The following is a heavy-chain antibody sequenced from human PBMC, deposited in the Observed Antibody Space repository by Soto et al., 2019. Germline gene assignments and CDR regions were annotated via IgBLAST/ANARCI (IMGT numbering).Heavy chain of an antibody. CDR2: INHSGST. CDR1: GGSFSGYY. CDR3: SSSPYSFASGTYYYLAY. Sequence: SETLSLTCAVYGGSFSGYYWSWIRKPPGKGLEWIGEINHSGSTNYNPSLKSRVTISVDTSKNQFSLKLSSVTAADTAVYYCSSSPYSFASGTYYYLAYWGQGTQVTVSS. J-gene: IGHJ4*02. V-gene: IGHV4-34*01. D-gene: IGHD3-10*01.